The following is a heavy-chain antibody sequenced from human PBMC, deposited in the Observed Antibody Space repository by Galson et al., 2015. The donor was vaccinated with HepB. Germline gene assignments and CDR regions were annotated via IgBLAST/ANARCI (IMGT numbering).Heavy chain of an antibody. J-gene: IGHJ3*01. CDR1: GYIFTSSA. D-gene: IGHD3-22*01. CDR2: ISTYNGDT. V-gene: IGHV1-18*01. Sequence: SVKVSCKASGYIFTSSAIGWVRQAPGQGLEWMGWISTYNGDTNLEQNLQGRVTMTTDTSTSTAYLELRNLISDDTAIYFCARDRGKYYSDTKRIAFDLWGLGTMVTVSS. CDR3: ARDRGKYYSDTKRIAFDL.